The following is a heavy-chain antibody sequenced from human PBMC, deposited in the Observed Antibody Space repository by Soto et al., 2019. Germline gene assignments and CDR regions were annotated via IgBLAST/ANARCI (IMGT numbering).Heavy chain of an antibody. CDR1: CYTFPSYG. CDR3: ARIFYDSSGYYKFPFDY. D-gene: IGHD3-22*01. Sequence: ASVKGACKASCYTFPSYGISWVRQAPGQGLEWMGWISAYNGNTNYAQKLQGRVTMTTDTSTSTAYMELRSLRSDDTAVYYCARIFYDSSGYYKFPFDYWGQGTLVTVSS. CDR2: ISAYNGNT. J-gene: IGHJ4*02. V-gene: IGHV1-18*01.